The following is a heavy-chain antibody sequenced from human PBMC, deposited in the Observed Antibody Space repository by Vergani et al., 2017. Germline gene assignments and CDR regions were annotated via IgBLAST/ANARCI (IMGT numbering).Heavy chain of an antibody. CDR2: INPNSGGT. CDR3: ARAIVVVAATFSYYYGMDV. Sequence: QVQLVQSGAEVKKPGASVKVSCKASGYTFTGYYMHWVRQAPGQGLEWMGWINPNSGGTNYAQKFQGRVTMTRDTSISTAYMELSRLRSDDTAVYYCARAIVVVAATFSYYYGMDVWGQGTTVTVSS. V-gene: IGHV1-2*02. J-gene: IGHJ6*02. D-gene: IGHD2-15*01. CDR1: GYTFTGYY.